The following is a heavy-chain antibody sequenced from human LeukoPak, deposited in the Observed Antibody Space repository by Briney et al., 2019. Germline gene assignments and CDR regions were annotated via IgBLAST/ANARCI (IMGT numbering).Heavy chain of an antibody. D-gene: IGHD4-17*01. CDR1: GFTFTNYA. Sequence: GGSLRLSCAASGFTFTNYAMTWVRQAPGKGLEWVSGISEGVGNTYYADSVKGRFTISRDHSKNTLYPQMNSLRAEDTALYYCAKREKGTTGRFFDYWGQGTLVTVSS. CDR2: ISEGVGNT. J-gene: IGHJ4*02. V-gene: IGHV3-23*01. CDR3: AKREKGTTGRFFDY.